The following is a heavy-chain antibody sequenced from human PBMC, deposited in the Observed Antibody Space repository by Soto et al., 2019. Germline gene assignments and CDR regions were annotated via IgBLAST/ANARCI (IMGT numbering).Heavy chain of an antibody. V-gene: IGHV1-46*01. CDR2: INPISGTT. CDR3: ARSLGETTSLFDY. J-gene: IGHJ4*02. D-gene: IGHD1-26*01. Sequence: QVQLVQSGAEMKQPGASVKLSCQASGYIFIHCFMHWVRQAPGQGLEWMGGINPISGTTTYAQKLQGRVTVTRDTSTSTVYMELSSLGSGDTAMYYCARSLGETTSLFDYWGQGSLVTVSA. CDR1: GYIFIHCF.